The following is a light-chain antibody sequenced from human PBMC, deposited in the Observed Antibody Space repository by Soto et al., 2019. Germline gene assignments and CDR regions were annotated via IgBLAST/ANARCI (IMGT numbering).Light chain of an antibody. J-gene: IGKJ1*01. CDR1: QSVSSN. CDR2: GAS. CDR3: QQYNNCLSWT. Sequence: EIVMTQSPATLSVSPGERATLSCRASQSVSSNLAWYQQKPGQDPRLLIYGASTRATGIPSRFSGSGSGTAFTLTISSLQSEDFAVYYCQQYNNCLSWTFGQGTKVEIK. V-gene: IGKV3-15*01.